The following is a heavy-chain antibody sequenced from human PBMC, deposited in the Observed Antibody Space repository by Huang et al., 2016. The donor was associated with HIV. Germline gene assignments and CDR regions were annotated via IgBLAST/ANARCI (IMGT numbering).Heavy chain of an antibody. CDR1: GGFFSGYF. V-gene: IGHV4-34*02. J-gene: IGHJ5*01. Sequence: QVQLEQWGAGLLKPSETLSLPCAVYGGFFSGYFWNWIRLSPGKVLEWIGQINHAGVTDYNPALKSRATISVDTSKNQFALKLTSVTAADTAIYYCAREIMISFGGPFDSWGHGNLVTVSS. CDR2: INHAGVT. D-gene: IGHD3-16*01. CDR3: AREIMISFGGPFDS.